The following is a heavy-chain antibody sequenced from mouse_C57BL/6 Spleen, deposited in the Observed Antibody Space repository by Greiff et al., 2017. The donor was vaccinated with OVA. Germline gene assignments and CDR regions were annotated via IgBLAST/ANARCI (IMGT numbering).Heavy chain of an antibody. CDR2: IYPGDGAT. D-gene: IGHD2-5*01. CDR3: ARRGYYSSYGAMDY. J-gene: IGHJ4*01. Sequence: QVQLQQSGAELVKPGASVKISCKASGYAFSSYWMNWVKQRPGKGLEWIGQIYPGDGATNYNGKFKGKATLTADKSSSTGYMQLRSMTSEDSAVYFCARRGYYSSYGAMDYWGQGTSVTVSS. V-gene: IGHV1-80*01. CDR1: GYAFSSYW.